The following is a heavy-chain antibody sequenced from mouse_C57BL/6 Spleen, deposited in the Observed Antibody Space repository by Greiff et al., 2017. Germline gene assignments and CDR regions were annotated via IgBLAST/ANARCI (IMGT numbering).Heavy chain of an antibody. Sequence: EVQLQQSGPELVKPGASVKISCKASGYSFTGYYMNWVKQSPEKSLEWIGEINPSTGGTTYNQKFKAKATLTVDKSSSTAYMQLKSLTSEDSAVYYCARNPYYGNGGLCDYWGQGTTLTVSS. V-gene: IGHV1-42*01. CDR2: INPSTGGT. CDR1: GYSFTGYY. CDR3: ARNPYYGNGGLCDY. D-gene: IGHD2-10*01. J-gene: IGHJ2*01.